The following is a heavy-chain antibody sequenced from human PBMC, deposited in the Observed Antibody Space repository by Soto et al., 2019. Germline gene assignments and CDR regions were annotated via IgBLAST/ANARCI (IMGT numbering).Heavy chain of an antibody. CDR3: ARVWFVEY. J-gene: IGHJ4*02. V-gene: IGHV3-7*05. Sequence: EVQLVESGGGLVQPGGSLRLSCAASGFTFSTYWMSWVRQTPGKGLEWVANINEDGSERYYVDSVKGRFTISRDNAKNSLYLQLNILRGEDTAVYYCARVWFVEYWGQGTLVTVSS. D-gene: IGHD3-10*01. CDR2: INEDGSER. CDR1: GFTFSTYW.